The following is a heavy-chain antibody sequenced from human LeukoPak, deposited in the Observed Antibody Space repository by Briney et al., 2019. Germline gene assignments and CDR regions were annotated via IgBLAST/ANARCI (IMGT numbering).Heavy chain of an antibody. CDR2: IYHDGNT. CDR1: GGSFNAYY. J-gene: IGHJ5*02. CDR3: ARGMTKGPPTTMVRGVIIKRGYNWFDP. D-gene: IGHD3-10*01. V-gene: IGHV4-34*01. Sequence: SETLSLTCAVYGGSFNAYYWSWIRLPPGKGLEWIAEIYHDGNTNYNPSLKSRVMISVDTSNNQFSLKLNSVTAADTAVYYCARGMTKGPPTTMVRGVIIKRGYNWFDPWGQGTLVTVSS.